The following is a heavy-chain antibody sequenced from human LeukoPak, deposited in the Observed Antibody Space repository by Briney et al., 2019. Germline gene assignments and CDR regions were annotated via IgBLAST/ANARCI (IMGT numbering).Heavy chain of an antibody. V-gene: IGHV3-21*01. J-gene: IGHJ4*02. CDR3: ARYCSSTSCYSYFDY. D-gene: IGHD2-2*01. CDR1: GFTFSSYS. Sequence: GGSLRLSCAASGFTFSSYSMNWVRQAPGKGLEWVSSISSSSSYIHYADSVKGRFTISRDNAKNSLYLQMNSLRAEDTAVYYCARYCSSTSCYSYFDYWGQGTLVTVSS. CDR2: ISSSSSYI.